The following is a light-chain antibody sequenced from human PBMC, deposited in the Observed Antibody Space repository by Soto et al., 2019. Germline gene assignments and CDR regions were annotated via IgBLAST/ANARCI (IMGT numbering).Light chain of an antibody. J-gene: IGKJ1*01. CDR1: QNVGSSY. V-gene: IGKV3-20*01. Sequence: DIVFTQSPGTLSLSPGERATLSCRASQNVGSSYLAWYQQRPGHAPRLLIYGASNRATGIPDKFSGSGSGTDFTLAISRLEPEGCAVYYCQQYVASPWTFGQGTKVEIK. CDR3: QQYVASPWT. CDR2: GAS.